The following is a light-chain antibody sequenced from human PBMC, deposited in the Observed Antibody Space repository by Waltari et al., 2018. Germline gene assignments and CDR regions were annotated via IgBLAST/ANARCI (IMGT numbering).Light chain of an antibody. Sequence: QSALTQPASVSESPGQSITIPCTGTRRDICAYKYVFWYQQHPGKAPKLMISDVTNRPSGVSNRFSGSKSGNTASLTISGLQAEDEADYYCTSYTSSNTWVFGGGTKLTVL. CDR3: TSYTSSNTWV. CDR1: RRDICAYKY. CDR2: DVT. V-gene: IGLV2-14*03. J-gene: IGLJ3*02.